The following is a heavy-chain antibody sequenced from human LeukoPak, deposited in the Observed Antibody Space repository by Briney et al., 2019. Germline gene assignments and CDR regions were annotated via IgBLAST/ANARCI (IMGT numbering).Heavy chain of an antibody. D-gene: IGHD1/OR15-1a*01. V-gene: IGHV3-30*02. CDR3: AQTRFPVRTFDY. J-gene: IGHJ4*02. Sequence: PGGSLRLSCAASGFTFGSYGMHWVRQAPGKGLEWVTFIRSDGSNKYYADSVKGRFTISRDNSKNTLYLQMNSLRAEDTAVYYCAQTRFPVRTFDYWGQGTLVTVSS. CDR2: IRSDGSNK. CDR1: GFTFGSYG.